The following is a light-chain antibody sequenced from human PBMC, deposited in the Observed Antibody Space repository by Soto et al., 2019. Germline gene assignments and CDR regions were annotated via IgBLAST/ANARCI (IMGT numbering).Light chain of an antibody. CDR3: SSYAGSTTYVV. Sequence: QSALTQPVSVSGSPGQSITISCTGTSSDVGSYNLVSWYQQHPGKAPKLMIYEDTKRPSGVSNRFSGSKSGNTASLTISGLQAEDEADYYCSSYAGSTTYVVFGGGTKLTVL. CDR2: EDT. J-gene: IGLJ2*01. CDR1: SSDVGSYNL. V-gene: IGLV2-23*01.